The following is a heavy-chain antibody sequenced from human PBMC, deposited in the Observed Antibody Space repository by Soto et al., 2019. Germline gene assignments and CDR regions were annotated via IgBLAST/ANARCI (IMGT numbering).Heavy chain of an antibody. CDR1: GGSFSGYY. CDR2: INHSGST. V-gene: IGHV4-34*01. Sequence: SETLSLTCAVYGGSFSGYYWSWIRQPPGKGLEWIGEINHSGSTNYNPSLKSRVTISVDTSKNQFPLKLSSVTAADTAVYYCASGSYFTSPFDYWGQGTLVTVSS. CDR3: ASGSYFTSPFDY. D-gene: IGHD1-26*01. J-gene: IGHJ4*02.